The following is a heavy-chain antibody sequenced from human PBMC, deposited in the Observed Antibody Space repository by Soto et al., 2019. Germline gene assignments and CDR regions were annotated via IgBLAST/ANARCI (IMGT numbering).Heavy chain of an antibody. Sequence: EVQLVESGGGLVQPGGSLRLSCAGSGFTFSNYWMHWVRQAPGKGLEWVSRIDHDGPTYYADSVRGRITISRDNAENTLYLQINSLRPEDRAVYYCVRDSHGDYWGQGTLVTVSS. CDR1: GFTFSNYW. CDR2: IDHDGPT. CDR3: VRDSHGDY. J-gene: IGHJ4*02. V-gene: IGHV3-74*01.